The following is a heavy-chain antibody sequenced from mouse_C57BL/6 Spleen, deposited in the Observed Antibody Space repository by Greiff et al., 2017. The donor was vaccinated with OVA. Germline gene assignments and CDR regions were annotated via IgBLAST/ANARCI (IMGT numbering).Heavy chain of an antibody. V-gene: IGHV2-3*01. CDR2: IWGDGST. CDR3: AVQGLFDY. CDR1: GFSLTSYG. J-gene: IGHJ2*01. Sequence: QVQLKESGPGLVAPSQSLSLTCTVSGFSLTSYGVSWVRQPPGTGLEWLGVIWGDGSTYYHSALISRLSISKDNSKSKGFLKMNSLQTDDTATYYCAVQGLFDYWGQGTTLTVSS. D-gene: IGHD3-2*02.